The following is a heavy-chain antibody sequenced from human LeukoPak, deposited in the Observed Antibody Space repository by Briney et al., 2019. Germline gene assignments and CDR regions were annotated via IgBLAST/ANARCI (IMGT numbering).Heavy chain of an antibody. CDR1: GDSISSSGYY. Sequence: SETLSLTCSVSGDSISSSGYYWDWIRQPPGKGLEWIGSIHHSGNTNYNPSLKSRVTISVDKSKNQFSLKLSSVTAADTAVYYCARVSKGSGSYYSPYYYGMDVWGQGTTVTVSS. V-gene: IGHV4-39*07. J-gene: IGHJ6*02. CDR3: ARVSKGSGSYYSPYYYGMDV. CDR2: IHHSGNT. D-gene: IGHD3-10*01.